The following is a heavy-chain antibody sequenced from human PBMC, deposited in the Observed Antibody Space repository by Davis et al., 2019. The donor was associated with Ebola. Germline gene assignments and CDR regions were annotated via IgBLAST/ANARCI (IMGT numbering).Heavy chain of an antibody. CDR2: INVYKGYT. CDR3: ARDSRRFYSGTYPGNGDY. V-gene: IGHV1-18*01. Sequence: ASVTVSCKASGYTFTSYGITWVRQAPGQGLEWMGWINVYKGYTNYAQNFQGRVTMTTDTSTSTAYMELRSLKSDDTAVYYCARDSRRFYSGTYPGNGDYWGQGTLVTVSS. CDR1: GYTFTSYG. D-gene: IGHD1-26*01. J-gene: IGHJ4*02.